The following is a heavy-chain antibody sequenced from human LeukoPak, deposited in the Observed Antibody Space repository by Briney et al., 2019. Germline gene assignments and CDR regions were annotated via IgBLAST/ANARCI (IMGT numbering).Heavy chain of an antibody. V-gene: IGHV3-20*01. CDR1: GFTFDDYG. Sequence: PGGSLRLSCAASGFTFDDYGMSWVRQAPGKGLEWVSGINWNGGSTGYADSVKGRFTISRDNAKNSLYLQMNSLRAEDTALYHCARGEVGARGGAFDIWGQGTMATVSS. CDR3: ARGEVGARGGAFDI. CDR2: INWNGGST. D-gene: IGHD1-26*01. J-gene: IGHJ3*02.